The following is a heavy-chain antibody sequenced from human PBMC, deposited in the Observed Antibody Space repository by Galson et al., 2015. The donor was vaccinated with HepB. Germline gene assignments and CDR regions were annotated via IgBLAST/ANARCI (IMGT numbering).Heavy chain of an antibody. CDR3: ARGRGYYISTSCYEFDY. CDR2: IYPGDSDT. CDR1: GYSFTNSW. Sequence: QSGAEVKKPGESLKMSCKGSGYSFTNSWIGWVRQVPGKGLEWMAIIYPGDSDTRYSPSFQGQVTISADKSISTAYLQWSSLRASDTAMYYCARGRGYYISTSCYEFDYWGQGTLVTVSS. D-gene: IGHD2-2*01. J-gene: IGHJ4*02. V-gene: IGHV5-51*01.